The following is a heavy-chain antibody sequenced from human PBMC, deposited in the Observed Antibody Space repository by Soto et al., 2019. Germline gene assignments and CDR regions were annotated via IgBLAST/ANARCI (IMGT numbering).Heavy chain of an antibody. CDR2: TYYRSKWYN. CDR1: GDSVSSNSAA. Sequence: PSQTLSLTCAISGDSVSSNSAAWNWIRQSPSRGLEWLGRTYYRSKWYNDYAASVRSRIAINPDTSKNQYSLQLISMTPEDTAVYYCSRDRTDSSSFYNRTYYYYGMDVWGQGTTVTVSS. J-gene: IGHJ6*02. CDR3: SRDRTDSSSFYNRTYYYYGMDV. V-gene: IGHV6-1*01. D-gene: IGHD6-13*01.